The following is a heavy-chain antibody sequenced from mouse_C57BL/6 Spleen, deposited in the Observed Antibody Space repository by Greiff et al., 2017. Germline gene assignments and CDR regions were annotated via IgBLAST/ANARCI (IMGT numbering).Heavy chain of an antibody. V-gene: IGHV1-61*01. CDR3: AREAQATWMDY. Sequence: QVQLQQPGAELVRPGSSVKLSCKASGYTFTSYWMDWVKQRPGQGLEWIGNIYPSDNETHYNQKFKDKATLTVDKSSSTAYMQLSSLTSEDSAVYYCAREAQATWMDYWGQGTSVTVSS. D-gene: IGHD3-2*02. CDR2: IYPSDNET. CDR1: GYTFTSYW. J-gene: IGHJ4*01.